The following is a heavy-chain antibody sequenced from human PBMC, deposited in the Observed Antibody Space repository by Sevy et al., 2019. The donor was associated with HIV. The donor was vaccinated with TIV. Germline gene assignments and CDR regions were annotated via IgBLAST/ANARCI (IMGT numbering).Heavy chain of an antibody. CDR3: AKDLNTAMVNGYYDYGMDV. V-gene: IGHV3-30*18. CDR2: ISYDGSNK. Sequence: GGSLRLSCAASGFTFSSYGMHWVRQAPGKGLEWVAVISYDGSNKYYADSVKGRFTISRDNSKNTLYLQMNSLRAEDTAVYYCAKDLNTAMVNGYYDYGMDVWGQGTTVTVSS. D-gene: IGHD5-18*01. J-gene: IGHJ6*02. CDR1: GFTFSSYG.